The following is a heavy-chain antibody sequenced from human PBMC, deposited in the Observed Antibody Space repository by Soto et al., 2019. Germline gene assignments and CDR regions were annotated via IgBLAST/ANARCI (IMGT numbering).Heavy chain of an antibody. Sequence: PSETLSLTCTVSGDSITSDGYYWSWIRQHPGKGLEWIAYIYYIGSTYYNPSLKSRVTISVDPSKNQFSLKLRSVTAADTAVYYCAREETSMAFDRWGQGNLVSVSS. J-gene: IGHJ5*02. V-gene: IGHV4-31*03. CDR2: IYYIGST. D-gene: IGHD5-18*01. CDR3: AREETSMAFDR. CDR1: GDSITSDGYY.